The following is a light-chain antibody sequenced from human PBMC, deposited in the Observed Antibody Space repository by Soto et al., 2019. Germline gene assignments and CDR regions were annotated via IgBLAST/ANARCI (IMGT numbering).Light chain of an antibody. CDR3: QQYGSSSYT. Sequence: EIVLTQSPGTLSLSPGERATLSCRASQSISSSYLAWYQQKPGQAPRLLIYAASSRATGIPDRFSGSGSGTDFTVTISRLEPEDVAVYYCQQYGSSSYTFGQGTQLEIK. CDR1: QSISSSY. J-gene: IGKJ2*01. CDR2: AAS. V-gene: IGKV3-20*01.